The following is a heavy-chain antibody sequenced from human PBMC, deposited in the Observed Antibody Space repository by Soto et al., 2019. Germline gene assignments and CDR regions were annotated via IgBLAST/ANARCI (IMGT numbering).Heavy chain of an antibody. CDR2: ISSSSSYI. CDR3: ARGVASEYYDILTGLYYFDY. Sequence: EVQLVESGGGLVKPGGSLRLSCAASGFTFSSYSMNWVRQAPGKGLEWVSSISSSSSYIYYADSVKGRFTISRDNAKNSLYLQMNSLRAEDTAVYYCARGVASEYYDILTGLYYFDYWGQGTLVTVSS. CDR1: GFTFSSYS. D-gene: IGHD3-9*01. V-gene: IGHV3-21*01. J-gene: IGHJ4*02.